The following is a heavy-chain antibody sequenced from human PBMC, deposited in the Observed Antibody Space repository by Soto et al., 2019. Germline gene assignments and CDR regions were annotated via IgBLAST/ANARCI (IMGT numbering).Heavy chain of an antibody. D-gene: IGHD2-15*01. CDR1: GFTLSTYW. Sequence: GGSLRLSCAASGFTLSTYWMHWVRQVPGKGLVWVSRISSGGTYTNYANSVKGRFTISRDSARYTLFLQMNYLTGEDTAVYYCARTFVDGMAGFGPWGQGTLVTVSS. J-gene: IGHJ5*02. CDR3: ARTFVDGMAGFGP. CDR2: ISSGGTYT. V-gene: IGHV3-74*01.